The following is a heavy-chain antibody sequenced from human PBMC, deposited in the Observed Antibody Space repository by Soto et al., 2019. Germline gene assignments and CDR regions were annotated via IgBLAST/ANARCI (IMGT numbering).Heavy chain of an antibody. CDR3: ARYCSSTSCYEAFDY. V-gene: IGHV3-74*01. D-gene: IGHD2-2*01. CDR1: GFTFSSYW. CDR2: INSDGSST. J-gene: IGHJ4*02. Sequence: EVQLVESGGGLVQPGGSLRLSCAASGFTFSSYWMHWVRQAPGKGLVWVSRINSDGSSTSYADSVKGRFTISRDNAKNTRYLQMNSLRVEDTAVYYCARYCSSTSCYEAFDYWGQGTLVTVSS.